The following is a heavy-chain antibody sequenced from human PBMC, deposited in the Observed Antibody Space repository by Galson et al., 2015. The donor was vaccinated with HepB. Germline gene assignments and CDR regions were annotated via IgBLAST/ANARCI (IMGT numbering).Heavy chain of an antibody. J-gene: IGHJ6*04. CDR1: GVSCGVYA. D-gene: IGHD2-21*01. CDR3: AKGGQAYCGGSNCYAVGYYYKNMDV. Sequence: SLSLCCEAAGVSCGVYARTWGHHGPLTGRVWTAALGVDSGRRYLTDSVRGRFTIPSGNSKNTVYLQMSSLRAEDTAIYYCAKGGQAYCGGSNCYAVGYYYKNMDVWGKGPTVTVSS. V-gene: IGHV3-23*01. CDR2: LGVDSGRR.